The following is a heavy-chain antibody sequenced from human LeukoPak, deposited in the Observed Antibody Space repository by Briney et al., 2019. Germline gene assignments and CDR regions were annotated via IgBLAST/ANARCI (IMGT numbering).Heavy chain of an antibody. Sequence: PGRSLRLSCAASGFTFSSYAMHWVRQAPGKGLEWVAVISYDGSNKYYADSVKGRFAISRDNSKNTLYLQMNSLRAEDTAVYYCAKDRGPQGNDFDYWGQGTLVTVSS. V-gene: IGHV3-30*09. J-gene: IGHJ4*02. CDR3: AKDRGPQGNDFDY. D-gene: IGHD3-10*01. CDR1: GFTFSSYA. CDR2: ISYDGSNK.